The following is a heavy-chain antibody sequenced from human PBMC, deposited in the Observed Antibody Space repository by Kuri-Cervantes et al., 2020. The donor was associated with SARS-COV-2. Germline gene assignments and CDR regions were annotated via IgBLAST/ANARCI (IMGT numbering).Heavy chain of an antibody. CDR2: INPNSGGT. D-gene: IGHD2-2*01. V-gene: IGHV1-2*02. Sequence: ASVKVSCKASGYTFTGYYMHWVRQAPGQGLGWMGWINPNSGGTNYAQKFQGRVTMTRDTSISTAYMELSRLRSDDTAVYYCARDDYCSSTSCYAKWFDPWGQGTLVTVSS. J-gene: IGHJ5*02. CDR3: ARDDYCSSTSCYAKWFDP. CDR1: GYTFTGYY.